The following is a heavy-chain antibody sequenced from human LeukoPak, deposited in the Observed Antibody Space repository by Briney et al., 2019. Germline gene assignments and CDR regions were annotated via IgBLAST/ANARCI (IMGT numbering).Heavy chain of an antibody. J-gene: IGHJ5*02. Sequence: ASVKVSCKASGGTFSSYAISWVRQAPGQGLEWMGWINTNTGNPTYAQGFTGRFVFSLDTSVSTAYLQISSLKAEDTAVYYCARRGYSYGYYWFDPWGQGTLVTVSS. CDR2: INTNTGNP. D-gene: IGHD5-18*01. V-gene: IGHV7-4-1*02. CDR3: ARRGYSYGYYWFDP. CDR1: GGTFSSYA.